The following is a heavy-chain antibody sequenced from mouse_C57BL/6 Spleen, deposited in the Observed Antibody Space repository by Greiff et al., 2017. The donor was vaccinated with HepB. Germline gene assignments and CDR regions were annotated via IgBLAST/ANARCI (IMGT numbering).Heavy chain of an antibody. J-gene: IGHJ4*01. CDR3: ARRAMDY. Sequence: VQLVESGAELVRPGPSVKVSCKASGYAFTNYLIEWVKQRPGQGLEWIGVINPGSGGTNYNEKFKGKATLTADKSSSTAYMQLSSLTSEDSAVYFCARRAMDYWGQGTSVTVSS. CDR2: INPGSGGT. V-gene: IGHV1-54*01. CDR1: GYAFTNYL.